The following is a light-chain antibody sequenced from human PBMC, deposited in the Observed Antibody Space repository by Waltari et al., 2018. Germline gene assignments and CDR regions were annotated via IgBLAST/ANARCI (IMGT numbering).Light chain of an antibody. CDR1: QGISSR. CDR3: QQVNSFPRT. Sequence: DTQMNQSPSSVSASVGDRVNITCRASQGISSRLDWYQQKPGKAPKLLIYDASSLHSGVPSRFSGSGSGTDFTLTIRSLQPEDFATYYCQQVNSFPRTFGQGTKVEVK. J-gene: IGKJ1*01. CDR2: DAS. V-gene: IGKV1-12*01.